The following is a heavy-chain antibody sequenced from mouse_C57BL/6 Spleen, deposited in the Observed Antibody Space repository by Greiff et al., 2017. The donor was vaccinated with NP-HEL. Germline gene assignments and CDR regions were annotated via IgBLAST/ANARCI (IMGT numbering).Heavy chain of an antibody. CDR3: ASSGSYYFDY. CDR1: GYTFTSYW. V-gene: IGHV1-64*01. J-gene: IGHJ2*01. D-gene: IGHD1-1*01. Sequence: VKLQQPGAELVKPGASVKLSCKASGYTFTSYWMHWVKQRPGQGLEWIGMIHPNSGSTNYNEKFKSKATLTVDKSSSTAYMQLSSLTSEDSAVYYCASSGSYYFDYWGQGTTLTVSS. CDR2: IHPNSGST.